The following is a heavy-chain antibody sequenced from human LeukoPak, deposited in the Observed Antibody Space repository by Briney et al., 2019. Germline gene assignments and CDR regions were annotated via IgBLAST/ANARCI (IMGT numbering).Heavy chain of an antibody. CDR1: GFTFSSYW. D-gene: IGHD3-10*01. CDR3: AKLAKYFYGSEAYYFFEH. Sequence: GGSLRLSCAASGFTFSSYWMHWVRHAPGRGLVWVSRISSDGSSTTYADSVKGRFTISRDNAKNTLYLQMNSLRVEDTAVYYCAKLAKYFYGSEAYYFFEHWGQGTPVTASS. V-gene: IGHV3-74*01. J-gene: IGHJ4*02. CDR2: ISSDGSST.